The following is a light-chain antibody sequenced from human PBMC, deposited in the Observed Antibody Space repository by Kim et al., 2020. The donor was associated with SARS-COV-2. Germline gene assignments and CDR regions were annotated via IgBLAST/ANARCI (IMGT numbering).Light chain of an antibody. CDR2: GAS. Sequence: SPGERATLSCRASQSVSSNLAWYQQKPGQAPRLLIYGASTRATGVPARFIGSGSETDFTLTISSLQSEDFAVYYCQQSNDWPPLTFGQGTKVDIK. CDR1: QSVSSN. V-gene: IGKV3-15*01. J-gene: IGKJ1*01. CDR3: QQSNDWPPLT.